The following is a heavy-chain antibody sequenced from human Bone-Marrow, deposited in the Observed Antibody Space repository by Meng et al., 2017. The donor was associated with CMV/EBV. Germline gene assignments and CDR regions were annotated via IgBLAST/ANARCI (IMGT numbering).Heavy chain of an antibody. Sequence: LSLTCAASGFTFSSYWMSWVRQAPGKGLEWVANIKQDGSEKYYVDSVKGRFTISRDNAKNSLYLQMNSLRAEDTAVYYCARTYYDFWSGYLHYFDYWGPGTLVTGSS. CDR2: IKQDGSEK. CDR1: GFTFSSYW. J-gene: IGHJ4*02. D-gene: IGHD3-3*01. V-gene: IGHV3-7*01. CDR3: ARTYYDFWSGYLHYFDY.